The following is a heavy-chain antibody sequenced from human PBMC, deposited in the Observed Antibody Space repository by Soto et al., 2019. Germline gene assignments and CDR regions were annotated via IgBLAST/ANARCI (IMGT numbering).Heavy chain of an antibody. CDR2: VSTSGRST. V-gene: IGHV3-64D*06. D-gene: IGHD3-16*01. Sequence: CSASGFIFSESTIYWVRQVPGKGLEAISAVSTSGRSTYYADSVKDRFTISRDNSKNTLFLQMGSLRPEDTAIYYCVKQAHGLDGVPFDYWGQGTQVTVSS. CDR1: GFIFSEST. J-gene: IGHJ4*02. CDR3: VKQAHGLDGVPFDY.